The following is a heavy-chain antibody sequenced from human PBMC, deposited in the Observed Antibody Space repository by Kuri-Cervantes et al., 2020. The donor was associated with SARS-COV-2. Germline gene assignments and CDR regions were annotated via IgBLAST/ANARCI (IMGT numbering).Heavy chain of an antibody. CDR2: ISSSSSYI. Sequence: CAASGFTFSSYSMNWVRQAPGKGLEWVSSISSSSSYIYYADSVKGRFTISRDNAKNSLYLQMNSLRAEDTAVYYCARVHKAGATYYYYYMDVWGKGTTVTVSS. CDR3: ARVHKAGATYYYYYMDV. CDR1: GFTFSSYS. D-gene: IGHD1-26*01. J-gene: IGHJ6*03. V-gene: IGHV3-21*01.